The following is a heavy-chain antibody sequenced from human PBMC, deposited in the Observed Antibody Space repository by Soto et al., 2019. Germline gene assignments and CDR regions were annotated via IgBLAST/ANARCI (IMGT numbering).Heavy chain of an antibody. CDR1: GGTFSSYA. Sequence: QVQLVQSGAEVKKPGSSVKVSCKASGGTFSSYAISWVRQAPGQGLEWIGGIIPIFGTANYAQKFQGRVTITADESTSTAYMELSSLRSEDTAVYYCARMYYGSGSYYHNWFDPWGQGTLVTVSS. CDR3: ARMYYGSGSYYHNWFDP. D-gene: IGHD3-10*01. J-gene: IGHJ5*02. CDR2: IIPIFGTA. V-gene: IGHV1-69*12.